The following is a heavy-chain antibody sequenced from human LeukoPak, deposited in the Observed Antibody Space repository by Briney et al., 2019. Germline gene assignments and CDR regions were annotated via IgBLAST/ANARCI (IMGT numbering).Heavy chain of an antibody. Sequence: PGGSLRLSCAASGFTFSGYSMNWVRQAPGKGLEWVSSISSSSSYIYYADSVKGRFTISRDSAKNSLYLQMNSLRAEDTAVYYCARVGYNWNGPSGFDYWGQGTLVTVSS. CDR3: ARVGYNWNGPSGFDY. J-gene: IGHJ4*02. V-gene: IGHV3-21*01. D-gene: IGHD1-1*01. CDR1: GFTFSGYS. CDR2: ISSSSSYI.